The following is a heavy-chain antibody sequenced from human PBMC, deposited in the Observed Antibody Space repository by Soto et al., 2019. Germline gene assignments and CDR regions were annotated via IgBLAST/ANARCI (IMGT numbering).Heavy chain of an antibody. D-gene: IGHD3-16*01. J-gene: IGHJ5*02. Sequence: GGSLRLSCAASGFTFSSYAMHWVRQAPGKGLEWVAVISYDGSNKYYADSVKGRFTISRDNSKNTLYLQMNSLRAEDTAVYYCARELRTFGGVNWFDPWGQGTLVT. CDR3: ARELRTFGGVNWFDP. CDR1: GFTFSSYA. V-gene: IGHV3-30-3*01. CDR2: ISYDGSNK.